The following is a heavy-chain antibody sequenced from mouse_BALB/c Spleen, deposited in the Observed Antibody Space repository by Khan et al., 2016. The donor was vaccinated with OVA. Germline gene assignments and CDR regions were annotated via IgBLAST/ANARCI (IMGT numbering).Heavy chain of an antibody. V-gene: IGHV9-3-1*01. CDR3: ARVGNYWYFDV. J-gene: IGHJ1*01. CDR2: INTYTGEP. D-gene: IGHD2-1*01. CDR1: GYTFTNYG. Sequence: QIQLVQSGPELKKPGETVKISCKASGYTFTNYGMTWVKQAPGKGLKWMGWINTYTGEPTYADDFKGRFAFSLETSATTASLQINNLINEDTATYFCARVGNYWYFDVWGAGTTVTVSS.